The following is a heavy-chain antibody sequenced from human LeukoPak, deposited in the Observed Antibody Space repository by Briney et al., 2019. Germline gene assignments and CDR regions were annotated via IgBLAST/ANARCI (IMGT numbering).Heavy chain of an antibody. CDR1: EYTFTSYD. CDR3: ARPIRGNWYFDL. V-gene: IGHV1-8*01. D-gene: IGHD3-3*01. CDR2: MNPNSGNT. Sequence: ASVKVSCKAYEYTFTSYDINCVRQATGQGLEWMGWMNPNSGNTGYAQKFQGRVTMTRNTSISTAYMELSSLRSEDTAVYYCARPIRGNWYFDLWGRGTLVTVSS. J-gene: IGHJ2*01.